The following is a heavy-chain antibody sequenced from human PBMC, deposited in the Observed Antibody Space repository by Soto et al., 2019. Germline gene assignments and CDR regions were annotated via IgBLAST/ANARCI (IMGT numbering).Heavy chain of an antibody. V-gene: IGHV1-18*01. J-gene: IGHJ6*02. Sequence: QVQLVQSGAEVKKAGASVKVSCKASGYNFTSYRIRWVRQAPGQGLEGMGWISAYNGKTNYAQKLQGSVTMTTETAMSTVYMERMSLRTDVTAMYYWAIYPFQRGDIYYCMEVRGRGTTVTVSS. D-gene: IGHD3-10*01. CDR2: ISAYNGKT. CDR3: AIYPFQRGDIYYCMEV. CDR1: GYNFTSYR.